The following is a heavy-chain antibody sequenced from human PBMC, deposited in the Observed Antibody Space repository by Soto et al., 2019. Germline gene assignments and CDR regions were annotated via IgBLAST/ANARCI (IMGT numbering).Heavy chain of an antibody. V-gene: IGHV3-23*01. D-gene: IGHD3-22*01. J-gene: IGHJ4*02. CDR3: AKAISGYYAPLDH. CDR2: ISGSAGIT. CDR1: GFTFSSYA. Sequence: PGGSLRLSCAASGFTFSSYAMSWVRQAPGKGLEWVSVISGSAGITYYADSVKGRFTISRDNSKNTLYVQMNSLRAEDTAVYYCAKAISGYYAPLDHWGQGTRVTVSS.